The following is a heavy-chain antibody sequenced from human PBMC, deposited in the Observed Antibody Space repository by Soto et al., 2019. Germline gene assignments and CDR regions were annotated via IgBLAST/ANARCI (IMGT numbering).Heavy chain of an antibody. J-gene: IGHJ4*02. CDR2: INAGNGNT. CDR3: ARSQYLPFFDY. Sequence: ASVKVSCKASGDTFTSYAFHWVRQSPGQRPEWMGWINAGNGNTKYSQKFQGRVTITSDTSASTVYMELRSLRSEDTAVYYCARSQYLPFFDYWGRGTLVTVSS. V-gene: IGHV1-3*01. CDR1: GDTFTSYA. D-gene: IGHD2-2*01.